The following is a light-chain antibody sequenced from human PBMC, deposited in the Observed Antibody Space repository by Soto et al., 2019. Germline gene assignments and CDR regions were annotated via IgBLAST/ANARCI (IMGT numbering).Light chain of an antibody. CDR3: QQYNNWPFS. J-gene: IGKJ5*01. V-gene: IGKV3-15*01. CDR1: QGVTTN. CDR2: DVS. Sequence: EIVMTQPLATLSVSPGERATLSCRAGQGVTTNFAWYQQKSGQSPRLLIYDVSIRATGVPARFSATGSETDFTLTISGLQSEDSAVYFCQQYNNWPFSFGQGTRLEI.